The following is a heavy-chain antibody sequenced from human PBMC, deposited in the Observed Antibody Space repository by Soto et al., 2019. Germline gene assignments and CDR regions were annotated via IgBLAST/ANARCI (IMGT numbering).Heavy chain of an antibody. Sequence: GGSLRLSCVASGFTVSSNYMTWVRQAPGKGLEWVSVLYSGDSGTTFYADSVKGRFTISRDNAKNSLYLEMNSLRSEDTALYYCATDHDEDFGYDLDYFNYWGRGTLVTVSS. CDR1: GFTVSSNY. V-gene: IGHV3-53*05. CDR3: ATDHDEDFGYDLDYFNY. D-gene: IGHD5-12*01. J-gene: IGHJ4*02. CDR2: LYSGDSGTT.